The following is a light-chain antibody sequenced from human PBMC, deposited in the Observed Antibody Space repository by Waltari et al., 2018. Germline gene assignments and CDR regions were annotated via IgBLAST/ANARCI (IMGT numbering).Light chain of an antibody. CDR1: PNILYSANSKNY. J-gene: IGKJ2*02. CDR3: QQHYSSPCT. Sequence: DIVMTQSPDSLAVSLGERATIKCKSSPNILYSANSKNYLAWYQQKPGQPPKLLIYWASSRETGVPDRFSGSGSGTDFTLTISSLQAEDVAVYYCQQHYSSPCTFGQGTKLEI. V-gene: IGKV4-1*01. CDR2: WAS.